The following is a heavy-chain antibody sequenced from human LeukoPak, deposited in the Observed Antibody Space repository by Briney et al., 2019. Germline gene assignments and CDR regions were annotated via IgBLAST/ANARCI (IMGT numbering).Heavy chain of an antibody. CDR1: GGSISSYY. D-gene: IGHD6-13*01. Sequence: PSETLSLTCTVSGGSISSYYWSWIRQPPGKGLEWIGYIYYSGSTNYNPSPKSRVTISVDTSKNQFSLKLSSVTAADTAVYYCARAGGSSWSRYYFDYWGQGTLVTVSS. CDR2: IYYSGST. CDR3: ARAGGSSWSRYYFDY. V-gene: IGHV4-59*01. J-gene: IGHJ4*02.